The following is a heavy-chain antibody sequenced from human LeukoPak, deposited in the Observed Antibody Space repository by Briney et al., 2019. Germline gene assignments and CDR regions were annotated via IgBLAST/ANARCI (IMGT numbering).Heavy chain of an antibody. CDR1: GFSLSTSGVS. Sequence: SGPTLVKPTQTLSLTCTFPGFSLSTSGVSVGWIRQPPGKALARLALNYWNNEKRYNPSLKSRLTITKDTSKNQVVLTMTNMDPVDTATYYCAHRLTYYDILTGYYDVRHFDYWGQGTLVTVSS. J-gene: IGHJ4*02. D-gene: IGHD3-9*01. V-gene: IGHV2-5*01. CDR3: AHRLTYYDILTGYYDVRHFDY. CDR2: NYWNNEK.